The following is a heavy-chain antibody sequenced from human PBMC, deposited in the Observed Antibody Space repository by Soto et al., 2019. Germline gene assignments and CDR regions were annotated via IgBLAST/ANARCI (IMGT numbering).Heavy chain of an antibody. D-gene: IGHD3-3*01. CDR3: ARDWALRFLEWLSSDAFDI. CDR1: GFTFSSYW. V-gene: IGHV3-7*01. Sequence: EVQLVESGGGLVQPGGSLRLSCAASGFTFSSYWMSWVRQAPGKGLEWVANIKQDGSEKYYVDSVKGRFTISRDNAKNSLYLQMNSVRAEDTAVYYCARDWALRFLEWLSSDAFDIWGQGTMVTVSS. J-gene: IGHJ3*02. CDR2: IKQDGSEK.